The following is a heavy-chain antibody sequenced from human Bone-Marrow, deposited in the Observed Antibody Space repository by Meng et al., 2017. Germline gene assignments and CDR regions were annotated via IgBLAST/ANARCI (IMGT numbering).Heavy chain of an antibody. CDR2: ISYDGSNK. J-gene: IGHJ4*02. D-gene: IGHD6-13*01. Sequence: QAEVVESGGGVVQPGRSLRLSCAASGFTFSSYAMHWVRQAPGKGLEWVAVISYDGSNKYYADSVKGRFTISRDNSKNTLYLQMNSLRAEDTAVYYCARDRAAAGIYDYWGQGTLVTVSS. CDR1: GFTFSSYA. CDR3: ARDRAAAGIYDY. V-gene: IGHV3-30*01.